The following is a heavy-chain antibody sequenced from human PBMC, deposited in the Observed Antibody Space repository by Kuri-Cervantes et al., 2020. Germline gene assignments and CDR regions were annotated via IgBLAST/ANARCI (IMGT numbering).Heavy chain of an antibody. Sequence: GSLRLSCTVSGGSISSYYWSWIRQPAGKGLEWIGRIYTSGSTNYNPSLKSRVTMSVDTSKNQFSLKLSSVTAADTAVYYCARHTAPTLEYYYDSSGFSYWGQGTLVTVSS. CDR3: ARHTAPTLEYYYDSSGFSY. CDR1: GGSISSYY. J-gene: IGHJ4*02. CDR2: IYTSGST. D-gene: IGHD3-22*01. V-gene: IGHV4-4*07.